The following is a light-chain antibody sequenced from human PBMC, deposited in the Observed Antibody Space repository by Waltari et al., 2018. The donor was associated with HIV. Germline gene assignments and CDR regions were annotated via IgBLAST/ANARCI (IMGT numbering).Light chain of an antibody. CDR2: AND. CDR1: SPNIGAGYD. CDR3: QSYDSALSGSV. J-gene: IGLJ2*01. V-gene: IGLV1-40*01. Sequence: QSVLTQPPSVSGAPGQRVTISCTGSSPNIGAGYDVNWYQQLPGTAPKLVIYANDNRPSGVPDRFSGSKSGTSASLAITGLQAEDDADYYCQSYDSALSGSVFGGGTKLTVL.